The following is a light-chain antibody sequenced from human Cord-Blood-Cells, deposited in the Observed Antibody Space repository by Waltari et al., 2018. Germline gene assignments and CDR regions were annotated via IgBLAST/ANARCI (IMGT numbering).Light chain of an antibody. CDR3: CSYAGSSTYV. Sequence: SALTQTASVSGSHGPSITISCTGTSSDVGCYDLASWYQQHPGKAPKLMIYEGSKRPSGVSNRFSGSKSGNTASLTISGLQAEDEADYYCCSYAGSSTYVFGTGTKVTVL. CDR2: EGS. V-gene: IGLV2-23*01. CDR1: SSDVGCYDL. J-gene: IGLJ1*01.